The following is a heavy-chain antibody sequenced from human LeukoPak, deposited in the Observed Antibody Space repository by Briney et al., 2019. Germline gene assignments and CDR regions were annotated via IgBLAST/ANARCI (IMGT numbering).Heavy chain of an antibody. CDR2: IIPIFGTA. Sequence: SVKVSCEASGGTFSSYAISWVRQAPGQGLEWMGGIIPIFGTANYAQKFQGRVTITADESTSTAYMELSSLRSEDTAVYYCASVSYSYGPLDYWGQGTLVTVSS. D-gene: IGHD5-18*01. CDR3: ASVSYSYGPLDY. J-gene: IGHJ4*02. CDR1: GGTFSSYA. V-gene: IGHV1-69*13.